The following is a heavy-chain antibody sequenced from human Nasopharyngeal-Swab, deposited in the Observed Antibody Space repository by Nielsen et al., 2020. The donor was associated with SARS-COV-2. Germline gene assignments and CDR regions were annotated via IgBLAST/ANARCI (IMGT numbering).Heavy chain of an antibody. CDR1: GFPFGDYC. CDR2: ISTTGSSK. J-gene: IGHJ4*02. CDR3: ASGGYDFWSGYPSDY. Sequence: GAALKISCAASGFPFGDYCMCWIRPPGGKGVGWVSHISTTGSSKYYADSLKGRFTISRDNDKNSLYLQMNSLRADDTAVYYCASGGYDFWSGYPSDYWGLGTLVTVSS. D-gene: IGHD3-3*01. V-gene: IGHV3-11*04.